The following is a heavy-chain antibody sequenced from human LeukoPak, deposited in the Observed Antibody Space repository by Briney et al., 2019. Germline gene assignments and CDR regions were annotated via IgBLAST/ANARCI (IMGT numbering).Heavy chain of an antibody. J-gene: IGHJ6*03. CDR2: IRSKANSYAT. CDR1: GFTFSDST. V-gene: IGHV3-73*01. Sequence: GGSLRLSCAASGFTFSDSTMHWVRQTSGKGLEWVGRIRSKANSYATAYAASVKGRFTISRDDSKNTAYLQMNSLKTEDTAVYYCKKEGGHNYDSSAYLYYYMDVWGKGTTDTVSS. D-gene: IGHD3-22*01. CDR3: KKEGGHNYDSSAYLYYYMDV.